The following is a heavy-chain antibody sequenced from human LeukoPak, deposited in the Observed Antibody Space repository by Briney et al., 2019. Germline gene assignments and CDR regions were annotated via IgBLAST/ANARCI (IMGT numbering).Heavy chain of an antibody. D-gene: IGHD2-8*01. Sequence: GGSLRLSCAASGFTFSSYAMSWVRQARGKGLEGVAAISGSGGSTYYADCVKGRFTISSDNSKNSLYLRMNSLRAEDTAVYYCARGPPYAIWGQGTLVTVSS. V-gene: IGHV3-23*01. J-gene: IGHJ4*02. CDR3: ARGPPYAI. CDR2: ISGSGGST. CDR1: GFTFSSYA.